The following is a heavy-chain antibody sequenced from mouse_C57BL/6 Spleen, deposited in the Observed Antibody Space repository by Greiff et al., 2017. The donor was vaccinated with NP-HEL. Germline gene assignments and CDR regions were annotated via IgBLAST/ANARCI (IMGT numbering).Heavy chain of an antibody. CDR1: GYTFTDYY. D-gene: IGHD1-1*01. CDR2: INPNNGGT. Sequence: VQLQQSGPELVKPGASVKISCKASGYTFTDYYMNWVKQSHGKSLEWIGDINPNNGGTSYNQKFKGKATLTVDKSSSTAYMELRSLTSEDSAVYYCAREGNITTVVGPFAYWGQGTLVTVSA. V-gene: IGHV1-26*01. CDR3: AREGNITTVVGPFAY. J-gene: IGHJ3*01.